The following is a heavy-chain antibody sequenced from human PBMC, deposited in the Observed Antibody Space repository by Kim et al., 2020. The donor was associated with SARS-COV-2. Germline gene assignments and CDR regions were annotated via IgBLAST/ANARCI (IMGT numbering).Heavy chain of an antibody. J-gene: IGHJ4*02. V-gene: IGHV1-69*01. CDR3: ARAGIAAAGTNDY. Sequence: AQKFQGRVTITADESTSTAYMELSSLRSEDTAVYYCARAGIAAAGTNDYWGQGTLVTVSS. D-gene: IGHD6-13*01.